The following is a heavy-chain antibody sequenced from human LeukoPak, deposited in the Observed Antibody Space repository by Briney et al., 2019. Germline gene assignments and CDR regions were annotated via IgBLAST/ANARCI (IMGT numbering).Heavy chain of an antibody. J-gene: IGHJ4*02. Sequence: ASVKISCKVSGYTLTDYYMHWVQQAPGKGLEWMGLVDPEDGETIYAEKFQGRVTITADTSTDTAYMELSSLRSEDTAVYYCATSRLIVVVPAAPLDYWGQGTLVTVSS. CDR3: ATSRLIVVVPAAPLDY. CDR2: VDPEDGET. CDR1: GYTLTDYY. V-gene: IGHV1-69-2*01. D-gene: IGHD2-2*01.